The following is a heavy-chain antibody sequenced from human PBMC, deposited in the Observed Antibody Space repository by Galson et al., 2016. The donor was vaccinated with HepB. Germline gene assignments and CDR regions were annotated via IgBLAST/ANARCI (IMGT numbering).Heavy chain of an antibody. Sequence: SLRLPCAASGFTFSNHAMNWVRQIPGKGLEWVSGISANSDLTYYADSVKGRFTVSRDNSKNKVYLQMSSLRAGDTALYYCAKALRVTAAGIPDFDYWGQGTLVTVSS. V-gene: IGHV3-23*01. CDR2: ISANSDLT. D-gene: IGHD6-13*01. CDR3: AKALRVTAAGIPDFDY. CDR1: GFTFSNHA. J-gene: IGHJ4*02.